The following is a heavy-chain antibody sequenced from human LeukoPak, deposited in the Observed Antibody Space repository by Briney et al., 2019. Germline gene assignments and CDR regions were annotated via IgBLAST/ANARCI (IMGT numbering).Heavy chain of an antibody. D-gene: IGHD2-15*01. CDR3: ARELGYCSGGSCYSPD. CDR1: GFTFSDHV. V-gene: IGHV3-23*01. CDR2: ITGNGVTT. J-gene: IGHJ1*01. Sequence: GGSLRLSCAASGFTFSDHVMTWVRQAPGKGLEWVSGITGNGVTTYYADSVKGRFTISRDNAKNSLYLQMNSLRAEDTAVYYCARELGYCSGGSCYSPDWGQGTLVTVSS.